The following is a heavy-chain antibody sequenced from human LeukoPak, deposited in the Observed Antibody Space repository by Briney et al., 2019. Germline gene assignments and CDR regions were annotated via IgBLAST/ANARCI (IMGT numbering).Heavy chain of an antibody. D-gene: IGHD3-22*01. CDR1: GGSISSGGYY. V-gene: IGHV4-31*03. J-gene: IGHJ4*02. CDR2: IYYSGST. CDR3: ARDYYDGSGYHYFDY. Sequence: SETLSLTCTVSGGSISSGGYYWNWIRQHPGKGLEWIGYIYYSGSTYYNPSLRGRVTISVDTSKNQFSLKLNSVTAADTAVFYCARDYYDGSGYHYFDYWGQGTLVTVSS.